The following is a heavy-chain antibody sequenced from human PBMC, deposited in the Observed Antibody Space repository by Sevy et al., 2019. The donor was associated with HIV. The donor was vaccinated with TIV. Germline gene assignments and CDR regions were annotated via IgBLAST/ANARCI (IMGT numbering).Heavy chain of an antibody. D-gene: IGHD1-26*01. Sequence: GGSLRLSCVASGFTFSNAWMSWVRQAPGKGLEWVGRIKSKTDGGTRDFAAPVKGRFAIARDDSKNTLSLQMDSLKTEYTALYYCTAGVGTSDFDYCGQGILVTVSS. CDR1: GFTFSNAW. CDR2: IKSKTDGGTR. J-gene: IGHJ4*02. V-gene: IGHV3-15*01. CDR3: TAGVGTSDFDY.